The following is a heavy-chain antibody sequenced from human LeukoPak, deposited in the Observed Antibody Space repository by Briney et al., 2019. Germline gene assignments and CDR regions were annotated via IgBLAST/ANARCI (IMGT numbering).Heavy chain of an antibody. V-gene: IGHV3-53*01. CDR3: ARTTPGYSSSWYGPDAFDI. J-gene: IGHJ3*02. CDR2: IYSGGST. CDR1: GFTVSSNY. D-gene: IGHD6-13*01. Sequence: GSLRLSCAASGFTVSSNYMSWVRQAPGKGLEWVSVIYSGGSTYYADSVKGRFTISRDNSKNTLYLQMNSLRAEDTAVYYCARTTPGYSSSWYGPDAFDIWGQGTMVTVSS.